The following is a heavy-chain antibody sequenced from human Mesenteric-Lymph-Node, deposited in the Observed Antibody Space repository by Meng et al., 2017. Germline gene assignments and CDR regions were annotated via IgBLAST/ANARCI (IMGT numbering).Heavy chain of an antibody. CDR2: IYYSGST. CDR3: ARDLWGYSYGLPDY. V-gene: IGHV4-39*07. D-gene: IGHD5-18*01. CDR1: GGSISSSSYY. Sequence: SETLSLTCTVSGGSISSSSYYWGWIRQPPGKGLEWIGSIYYSGSTYYNPSLKSRVTISVDTYKNQFSLKLSSVTAEDTAVYYCARDLWGYSYGLPDYWGRGTLVPSPQ. J-gene: IGHJ4*02.